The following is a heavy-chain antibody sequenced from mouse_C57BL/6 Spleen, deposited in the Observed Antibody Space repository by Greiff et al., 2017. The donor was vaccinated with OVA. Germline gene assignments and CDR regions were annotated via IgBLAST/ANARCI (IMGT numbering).Heavy chain of an antibody. D-gene: IGHD2-1*01. V-gene: IGHV1-47*01. J-gene: IGHJ3*01. CDR3: ARSYGNYGGFAY. Sequence: VKLMESGAELVKPGASVKMSCKASGYTFTTYPIEWMKQNHGKSLEWIGNFHPYNDDTKYNEKFKGKATLTVEKSSSTVYLELSRLTSDDSAVYYCARSYGNYGGFAYWGQGTLVTVSA. CDR2: FHPYNDDT. CDR1: GYTFTTYP.